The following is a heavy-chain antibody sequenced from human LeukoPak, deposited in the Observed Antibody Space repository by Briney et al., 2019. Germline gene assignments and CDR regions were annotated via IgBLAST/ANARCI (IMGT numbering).Heavy chain of an antibody. Sequence: ASVKVSCKASGYSFIVYNIHWVRQAPGEGLEWMGWINPNSGGTEYAENFQGRVTMTRDTSISTAYMELSSLRSDDTAVYYCTRGGIYGPLDSWGQGSLVTVSS. V-gene: IGHV1-2*02. CDR2: INPNSGGT. CDR3: TRGGIYGPLDS. D-gene: IGHD3-16*01. J-gene: IGHJ5*01. CDR1: GYSFIVYN.